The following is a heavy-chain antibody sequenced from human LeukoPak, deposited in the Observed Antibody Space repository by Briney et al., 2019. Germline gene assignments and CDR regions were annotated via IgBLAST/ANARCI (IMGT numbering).Heavy chain of an antibody. J-gene: IGHJ3*02. CDR3: ARGWGSYLTAFDT. CDR1: GYTFTGYF. D-gene: IGHD1-26*01. CDR2: INPNSGDT. V-gene: IGHV1-2*02. Sequence: GASVKVSCKTSGYTFTGYFMHWVRQAPRQGLEWMGWINPNSGDTSYAQKFQGRVTMTRDTSISTAYMELSGLRSDDSALYYCARGWGSYLTAFDTWGQGTMVTVSS.